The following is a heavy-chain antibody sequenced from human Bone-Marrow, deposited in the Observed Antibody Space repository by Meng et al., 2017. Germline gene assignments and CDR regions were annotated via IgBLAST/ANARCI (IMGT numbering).Heavy chain of an antibody. Sequence: ASVKVSCKAFGYTFSSYYMNWVRQAPGQGLEWMGVINPNGGSTSYAQKFQGRVTMTRETPTSTVYMELSRLRSDDTAVYYCARDRLPIDYGEKYFDNWGQGTFVTVSS. D-gene: IGHD4-17*01. CDR2: INPNGGST. V-gene: IGHV1-46*01. CDR1: GYTFSSYY. J-gene: IGHJ4*02. CDR3: ARDRLPIDYGEKYFDN.